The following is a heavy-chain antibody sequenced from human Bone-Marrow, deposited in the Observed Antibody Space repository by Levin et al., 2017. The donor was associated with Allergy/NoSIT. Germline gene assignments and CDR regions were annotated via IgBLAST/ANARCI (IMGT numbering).Heavy chain of an antibody. D-gene: IGHD1/OR15-1a*01. Sequence: SETLSLTCAVYGGSFSGYYWSWIRQPPGKGLEWLGEINHSGSTNYNPSLKSRVTISVDTSKNQFSLKLSSVTAADTAVYYCAREGNNWGQGTLVTVSS. V-gene: IGHV4-34*01. J-gene: IGHJ4*02. CDR3: AREGNN. CDR2: INHSGST. CDR1: GGSFSGYY.